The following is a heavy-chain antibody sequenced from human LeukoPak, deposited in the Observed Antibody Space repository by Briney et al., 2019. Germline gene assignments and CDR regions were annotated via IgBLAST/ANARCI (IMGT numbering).Heavy chain of an antibody. Sequence: PSETLSLTCTVSGGSISSSSYYWGWICQPPGKGLEWIGSIYYSGSTYYNPSLKSRVTISVDTSKNQFSLKLSSVTAADTAVYYCARHRSKWLQSSFDYWGQGTLVTVSS. CDR1: GGSISSSSYY. D-gene: IGHD5-24*01. CDR3: ARHRSKWLQSSFDY. J-gene: IGHJ4*02. V-gene: IGHV4-39*01. CDR2: IYYSGST.